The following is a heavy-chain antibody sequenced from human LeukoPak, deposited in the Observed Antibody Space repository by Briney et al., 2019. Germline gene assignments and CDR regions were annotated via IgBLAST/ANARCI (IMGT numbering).Heavy chain of an antibody. Sequence: GRSLRLSCAASGFTFSSYGMHWVRQAPGKGLEWVAVIWYDGSNKYYADSVKGRFTISRDNSKNTLYLQMNSLRAEDTAVYYCAREATVVPYYSSYDMDVWGKGTTAPLS. CDR3: AREATVVPYYSSYDMDV. CDR1: GFTFSSYG. D-gene: IGHD4-23*01. J-gene: IGHJ6*03. V-gene: IGHV3-33*01. CDR2: IWYDGSNK.